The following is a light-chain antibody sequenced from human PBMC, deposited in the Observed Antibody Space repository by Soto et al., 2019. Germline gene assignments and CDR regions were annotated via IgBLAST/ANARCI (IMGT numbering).Light chain of an antibody. V-gene: IGKV1-5*03. Sequence: DIQMTQSPSTLSASVGDRVTITCRASQSISSWLAWYQQKPGKAPKPLIYMASSLESGVPPRFSGSGGGTEFTLTISSLQPDDFATYYCQQANSFPLTFGGGTKVDIK. CDR1: QSISSW. CDR3: QQANSFPLT. CDR2: MAS. J-gene: IGKJ4*01.